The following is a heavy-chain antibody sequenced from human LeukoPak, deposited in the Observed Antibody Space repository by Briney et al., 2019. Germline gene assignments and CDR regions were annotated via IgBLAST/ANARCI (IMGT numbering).Heavy chain of an antibody. J-gene: IGHJ4*02. V-gene: IGHV3-21*01. CDR3: AKERKDGYNSWYFDY. CDR2: ISSSSSYI. D-gene: IGHD5-24*01. CDR1: GFTFSSYS. Sequence: PGGSLRLSCAASGFTFSSYSMNWVRQAPGKGLEWVSSISSSSSYIYYADSVKGRFTISRDNAKNSLYLQMNSLRAEDTAVYYCAKERKDGYNSWYFDYWGQGTLVTVSS.